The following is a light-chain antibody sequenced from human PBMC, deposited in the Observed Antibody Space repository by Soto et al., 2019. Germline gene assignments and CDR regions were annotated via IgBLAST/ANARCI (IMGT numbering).Light chain of an antibody. V-gene: IGKV1-8*01. CDR3: QQYYSYPLT. Sequence: AIRMTQSPSXFXASTGDXXXXXXRASXGXXXYLAWYQQKPGKAPKLLIYAASTLQSGVPSRFSGSGSGTDFTLTISCLQSEDFATYYCQQYYSYPLTFGGGTKVEIK. J-gene: IGKJ4*01. CDR2: AAS. CDR1: XGXXXY.